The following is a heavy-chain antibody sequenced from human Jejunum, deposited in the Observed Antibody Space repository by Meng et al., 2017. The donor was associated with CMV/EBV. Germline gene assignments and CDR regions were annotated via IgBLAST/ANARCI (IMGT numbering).Heavy chain of an antibody. J-gene: IGHJ5*02. D-gene: IGHD3-22*01. CDR2: INPNSGDT. V-gene: IGHV1-2*02. CDR1: GSTFTGFF. CDR3: ARHGIDYSFDP. Sequence: SCTTAGSTFTGFFMHWVRQAPGQGLQWMGWINPNSGDTLYSQNFQGRVTMTRDTSISTVYMELSRLRSDDTAVYYCARHGIDYSFDPWGQGTLVTVSS.